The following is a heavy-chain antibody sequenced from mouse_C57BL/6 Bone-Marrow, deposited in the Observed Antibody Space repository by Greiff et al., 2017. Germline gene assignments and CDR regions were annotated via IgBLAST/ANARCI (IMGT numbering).Heavy chain of an antibody. V-gene: IGHV1-61*01. CDR2: IYPSDSET. CDR1: GYTFTSYW. CDR3: ARTEAYYSNYVWFAY. J-gene: IGHJ3*01. Sequence: QVQLQQPGAELVRPGSSVKLSCKASGYTFTSYWMDWVKQRPGQGLEWIGNIYPSDSETHYNQKFKDKATLTVDKSSSTAYMQLSSLTSEDSAVYYGARTEAYYSNYVWFAYWGQGTLVTVSA. D-gene: IGHD2-5*01.